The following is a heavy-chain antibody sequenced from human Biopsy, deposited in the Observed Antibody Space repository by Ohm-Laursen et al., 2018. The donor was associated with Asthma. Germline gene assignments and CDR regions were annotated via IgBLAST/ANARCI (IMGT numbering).Heavy chain of an antibody. Sequence: GASVKVSCNASGYTFTGYYMHWVRQAPGQGLEWMEWISPFTGDTHFGQKFQGRVAMTTDTSTDTAYMELRSLRSDDTAVYYCARHPYNFGGFDYWGQGSLVLVPS. V-gene: IGHV1-18*04. CDR2: ISPFTGDT. J-gene: IGHJ4*02. D-gene: IGHD5-24*01. CDR3: ARHPYNFGGFDY. CDR1: GYTFTGYY.